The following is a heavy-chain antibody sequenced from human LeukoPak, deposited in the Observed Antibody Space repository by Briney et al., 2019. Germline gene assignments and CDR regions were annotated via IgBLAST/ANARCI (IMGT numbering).Heavy chain of an antibody. CDR2: INPNSGGT. CDR3: ASLYYYGSGSYPYYYGMDV. V-gene: IGHV1-2*02. D-gene: IGHD3-10*01. J-gene: IGHJ6*02. Sequence: ASVKVSCKASGYIFTGYYMHWVRQAPGQGLEWMGWINPNSGGTNYAQKFQGRVTMTRDTSISTAYMELSRLRSDDTAVYYCASLYYYGSGSYPYYYGMDVWGQGTTVTVSS. CDR1: GYIFTGYY.